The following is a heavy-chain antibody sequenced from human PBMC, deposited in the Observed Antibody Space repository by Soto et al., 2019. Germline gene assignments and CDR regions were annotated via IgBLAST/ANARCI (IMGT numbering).Heavy chain of an antibody. J-gene: IGHJ6*02. CDR2: IDPNSGGT. CDR3: ARARAGSSPDHALDV. V-gene: IGHV1-2*02. Sequence: ASVKVSCKASGYTFIGYYIHWVRQAPGQGLEWMGWIDPNSGGTSYAQKYQGRVTMTRDTSISTAYMELSRLRSDDTAVYYCARARAGSSPDHALDVWGQGTTVTVSS. CDR1: GYTFIGYY.